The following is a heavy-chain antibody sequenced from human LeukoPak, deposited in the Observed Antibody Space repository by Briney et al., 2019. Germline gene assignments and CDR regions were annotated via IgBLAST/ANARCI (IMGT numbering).Heavy chain of an antibody. Sequence: GGPLRLSCAASGFTFDDYGMSWVRQAPGKGLEWVSGINWNGGSTGYAGSVKGRFTISRDNAKNSLYLQMNSLRAEDTALYYCARLYYYDSSGLGDYWGQGTLVTVSS. J-gene: IGHJ4*02. CDR1: GFTFDDYG. D-gene: IGHD3-22*01. CDR2: INWNGGST. CDR3: ARLYYYDSSGLGDY. V-gene: IGHV3-20*04.